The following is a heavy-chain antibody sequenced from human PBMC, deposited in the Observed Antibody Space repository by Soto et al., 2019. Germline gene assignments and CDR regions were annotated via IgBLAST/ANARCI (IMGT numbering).Heavy chain of an antibody. V-gene: IGHV1-69*01. CDR1: GGTFRSYA. Sequence: QVQLVQSGAEVREPGSSVKVSCEASGGTFRSYAINWVRQAPGQGLEWMGGIIPMFGKPNYAEKFLGRVTISADESTRTAYMEVTRLKSEDTAVYYCARCMETNYFYCMDVWGRWTTVTVSS. D-gene: IGHD2-8*01. J-gene: IGHJ6*02. CDR2: IIPMFGKP. CDR3: ARCMETNYFYCMDV.